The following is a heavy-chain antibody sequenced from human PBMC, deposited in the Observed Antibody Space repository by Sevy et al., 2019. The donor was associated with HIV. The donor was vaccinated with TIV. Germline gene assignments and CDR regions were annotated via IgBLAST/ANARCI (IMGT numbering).Heavy chain of an antibody. CDR1: GFTFSKYS. CDR3: AREGCTKPHVF. V-gene: IGHV3-23*01. J-gene: IGHJ4*02. D-gene: IGHD2-8*01. Sequence: GGSLRLSCAASGFTFSKYSMSWVRQPPGKGLEWVSTFSFGCGEINYADSVKGRFTISRDNSKSSLYLQMNNLRPEDTAVYYGAREGCTKPHVFWGQGTLVTVSS. CDR2: FSFGCGEI.